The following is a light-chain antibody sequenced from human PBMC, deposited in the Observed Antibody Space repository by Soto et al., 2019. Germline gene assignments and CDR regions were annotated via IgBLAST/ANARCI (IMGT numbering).Light chain of an antibody. CDR2: AAS. CDR3: QQIYSTLIT. CDR1: QSISSY. Sequence: DIQMTQSPSSLSASVGDRVTITCRASQSISSYLNWYQQKPGKAPKLLIYAASSLQSGVPARFSGSGSGTDFTLTISSLQPEDFATYYCQQIYSTLITFRQGTRLEIK. V-gene: IGKV1-39*01. J-gene: IGKJ5*01.